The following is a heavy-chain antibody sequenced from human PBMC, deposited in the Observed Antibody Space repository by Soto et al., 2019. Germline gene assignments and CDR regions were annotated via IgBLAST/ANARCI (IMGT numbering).Heavy chain of an antibody. Sequence: ASVKVSCKASGYTFTSYGISWVRQAPGQGLEWMGWLSAYNGNTNYAQKLQGRVTMTTDTSTSTAYMELRSLRSDDTAVYYCARGNRVTAAGPLESWGQGIMVTVSS. V-gene: IGHV1-18*04. CDR2: LSAYNGNT. CDR1: GYTFTSYG. J-gene: IGHJ5*02. D-gene: IGHD6-13*01. CDR3: ARGNRVTAAGPLES.